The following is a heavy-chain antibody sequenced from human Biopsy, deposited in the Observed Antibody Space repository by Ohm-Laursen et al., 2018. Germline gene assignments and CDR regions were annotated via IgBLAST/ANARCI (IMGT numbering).Heavy chain of an antibody. V-gene: IGHV6-1*01. CDR1: GDSVSSNRAA. CDR2: TFYRAKWYT. Sequence: SQTLSLTCAISGDSVSSNRAAWNWIRQSPSGGLEWLGRTFYRAKWYTDFAVSVKSRITLTPDPSTNQFSLQLNSVTPDDTAVYYCARSGSDSLNYYFDFWGQGTLVTVSP. CDR3: ARSGSDSLNYYFDF. D-gene: IGHD2-21*02. J-gene: IGHJ4*02.